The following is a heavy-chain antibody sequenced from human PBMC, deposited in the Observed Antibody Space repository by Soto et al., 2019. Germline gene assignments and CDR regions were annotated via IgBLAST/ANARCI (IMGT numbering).Heavy chain of an antibody. CDR2: INHSGST. D-gene: IGHD6-19*01. Sequence: PSETLSLTCAVYGGSFSGYYWSWIRQPPGKGLEWIGEINHSGSTNYNPSLKSRVTISVDTSKNQFSLKLSSVTAADTAVYYCARDPRYSSGWYSAFDIWGQGTMVT. J-gene: IGHJ3*02. CDR3: ARDPRYSSGWYSAFDI. CDR1: GGSFSGYY. V-gene: IGHV4-34*01.